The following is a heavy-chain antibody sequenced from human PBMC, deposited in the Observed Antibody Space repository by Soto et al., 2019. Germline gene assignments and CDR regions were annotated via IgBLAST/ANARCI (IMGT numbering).Heavy chain of an antibody. Sequence: PGGSLRLSCAASGFTFSSYWMSWVRQAPGKGLEWVANIKQDGSEKYYVDSVKGRFTISRDNAKNSLYLQMNSLRAEDTAVYYCARDPVLGSSYYYYYGMDVWGQGTTVTVSS. J-gene: IGHJ6*02. CDR1: GFTFSSYW. D-gene: IGHD1-26*01. V-gene: IGHV3-7*05. CDR2: IKQDGSEK. CDR3: ARDPVLGSSYYYYYGMDV.